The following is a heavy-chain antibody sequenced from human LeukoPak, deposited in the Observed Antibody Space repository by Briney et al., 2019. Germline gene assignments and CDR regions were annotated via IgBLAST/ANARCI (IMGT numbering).Heavy chain of an antibody. V-gene: IGHV1-24*01. J-gene: IGHJ4*02. CDR3: ATDLAYCGGDCYSGHY. Sequence: ASVKVSCKVSGYTLTELSMHWVRQAPGKGLEGRGGFDPEDGETIYAQKFQGRVTMTEDTSTDTAYMELSSLRSEDTAVYYCATDLAYCGGDCYSGHYWGQGTLVTVSS. CDR2: FDPEDGET. CDR1: GYTLTELS. D-gene: IGHD2-21*02.